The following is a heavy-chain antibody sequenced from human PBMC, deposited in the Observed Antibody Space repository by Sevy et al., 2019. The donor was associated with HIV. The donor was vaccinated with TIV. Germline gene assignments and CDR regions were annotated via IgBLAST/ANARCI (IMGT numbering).Heavy chain of an antibody. CDR3: ARYTSGWGCLDS. J-gene: IGHJ5*01. Sequence: GGSLRLSCAASGFTFSSFWMTWVRQAPGKGLEWVANIKQDGSDRNYVDSVKGRFTISRDNAKNSLYLLMNSLRVEDTAVYYCARYTSGWGCLDSWGQGTLVTVSS. V-gene: IGHV3-7*01. CDR1: GFTFSSFW. D-gene: IGHD6-19*01. CDR2: IKQDGSDR.